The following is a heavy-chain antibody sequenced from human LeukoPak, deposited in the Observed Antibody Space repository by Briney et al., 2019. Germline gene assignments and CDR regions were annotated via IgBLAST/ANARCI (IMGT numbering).Heavy chain of an antibody. CDR2: IYYSGST. V-gene: IGHV4-39*01. CDR1: GGSISSSSYY. D-gene: IGHD2-8*01. CDR3: AKNGQSGFSFDP. J-gene: IGHJ5*02. Sequence: PSETLSLTCTVSGGSISSSSYYWGWIRQPPGKGLEWIGSIYYSGSTYYNPSLKSRVTISVDTSKNQFSLKPSSVTAADTAVYYCAKNGQSGFSFDPWGQGTLVTVSS.